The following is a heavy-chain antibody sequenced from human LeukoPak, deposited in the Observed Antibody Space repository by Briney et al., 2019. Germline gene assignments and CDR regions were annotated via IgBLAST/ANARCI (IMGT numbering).Heavy chain of an antibody. CDR2: IYYSGST. V-gene: IGHV4-59*01. D-gene: IGHD2-21*02. Sequence: SETLSLTCTVSGGSISSYYWSWIRQPPGKGLVWIGYIYYSGSTNYNPSLKSRVTISVDTSKNQFSLKLSSVTAADTAVYYCARDGGDAEYFQHWGQGTLVTVSS. CDR3: ARDGGDAEYFQH. J-gene: IGHJ1*01. CDR1: GGSISSYY.